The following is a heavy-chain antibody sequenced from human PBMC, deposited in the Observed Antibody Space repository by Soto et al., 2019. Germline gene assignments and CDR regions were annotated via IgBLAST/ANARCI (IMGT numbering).Heavy chain of an antibody. Sequence: PGGSLLLSCAASGFTFSSYWMHWVRQAPGKGLVWVSRINSDGSSTSYADSVKGRFTISRDNAKNTLYPQMNSLRAEDTAVYYCARVELRYFDFDYWGQGTLVTVSS. CDR3: ARVELRYFDFDY. CDR2: INSDGSST. D-gene: IGHD3-9*01. CDR1: GFTFSSYW. J-gene: IGHJ4*02. V-gene: IGHV3-74*01.